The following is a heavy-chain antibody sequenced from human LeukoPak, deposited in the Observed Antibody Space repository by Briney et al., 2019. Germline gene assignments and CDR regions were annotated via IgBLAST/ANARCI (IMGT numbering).Heavy chain of an antibody. CDR3: ARHLQDSSYHYMDV. V-gene: IGHV4-39*01. CDR1: GGSFSRSANS. Sequence: PSETLSLTCTVSGGSFSRSANSWGCIRQPPGRGLEWIGSIYYSGSTYYNPSLKSRVTMSVDTSKNQFSLKLSSVTAADTAVYYCARHLQDSSYHYMDVWGKGTTVTVSS. CDR2: IYYSGST. J-gene: IGHJ6*03. D-gene: IGHD4-11*01.